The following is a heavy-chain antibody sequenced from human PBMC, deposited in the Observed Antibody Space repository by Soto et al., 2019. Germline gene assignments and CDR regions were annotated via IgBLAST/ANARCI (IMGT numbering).Heavy chain of an antibody. D-gene: IGHD3-9*01. CDR3: ARGRVEYDILTGYTSDYYYYGMDV. Sequence: GASVKVSCKASGYTFTSYDINWVRQATGQGLEWMGWMNPNSGNTGYAQKFQGRVTMTRNTSISTAYMELSSLRSEDTAVYYCARGRVEYDILTGYTSDYYYYGMDVWGQRTTVTVSS. V-gene: IGHV1-8*01. CDR1: GYTFTSYD. J-gene: IGHJ6*02. CDR2: MNPNSGNT.